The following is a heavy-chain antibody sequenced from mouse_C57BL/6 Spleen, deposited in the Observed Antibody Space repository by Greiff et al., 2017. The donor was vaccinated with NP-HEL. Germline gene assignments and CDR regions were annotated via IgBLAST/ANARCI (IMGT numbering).Heavy chain of an antibody. D-gene: IGHD1-2*01. Sequence: EVQVVESGGGLVQPKGSLKLSCAASGFSFNTYAMNWVRQAPGKGLEWVARIRSKSNNYATYYADSVKDRFTISRDDSESMLYLQMNNLKTEDTAMYYCVRGDTAAWFAYWGQGTLVTVSA. CDR2: IRSKSNNYAT. V-gene: IGHV10-1*01. CDR1: GFSFNTYA. CDR3: VRGDTAAWFAY. J-gene: IGHJ3*01.